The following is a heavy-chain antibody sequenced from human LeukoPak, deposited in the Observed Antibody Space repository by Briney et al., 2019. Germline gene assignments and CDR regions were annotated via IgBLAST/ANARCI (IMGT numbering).Heavy chain of an antibody. Sequence: PGGSLRLSCAASGFTFDDYAMHWVRQAPGKGLERVSLISWDGGSTYYADSVKGRFTISRDNSKNSLYLQMNSLRAEDTALYYCAKETDSSGYYFDYWGQGTLVTVSS. CDR3: AKETDSSGYYFDY. J-gene: IGHJ4*02. CDR1: GFTFDDYA. CDR2: ISWDGGST. D-gene: IGHD3-22*01. V-gene: IGHV3-43D*03.